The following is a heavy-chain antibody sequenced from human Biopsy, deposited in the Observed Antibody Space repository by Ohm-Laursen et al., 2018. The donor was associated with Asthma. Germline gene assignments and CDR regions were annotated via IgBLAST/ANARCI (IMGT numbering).Heavy chain of an antibody. J-gene: IGHJ4*02. CDR1: GYSLTDLS. CDR2: HDHEEGGT. Sequence: SVKVSCKISGYSLTDLSMHWVRQAPGQGLEWMGGHDHEEGGTVNARRFQGRVTMAEDTSTDTAYMELSSLSSDDTAVYYCASDFPKDYVRYNFQFWGQGTLVTVSS. V-gene: IGHV1-24*01. D-gene: IGHD4-17*01. CDR3: ASDFPKDYVRYNFQF.